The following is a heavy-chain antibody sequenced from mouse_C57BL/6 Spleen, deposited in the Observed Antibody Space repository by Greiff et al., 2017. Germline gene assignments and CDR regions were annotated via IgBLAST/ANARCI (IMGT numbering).Heavy chain of an antibody. CDR3: TEITTVVKYFDV. J-gene: IGHJ1*03. D-gene: IGHD1-1*02. V-gene: IGHV1-15*01. CDR1: GYTFTDYE. CDR2: IDPETGGT. Sequence: QVQLKESGAELVRPGASVTLSCKASGYTFTDYEMHWVKQTPVHGLEWIGAIDPETGGTAYNQKFKGKAILTADKSSSTAYMELRSLTSEDSAVYYCTEITTVVKYFDVWGTGTTVTVSS.